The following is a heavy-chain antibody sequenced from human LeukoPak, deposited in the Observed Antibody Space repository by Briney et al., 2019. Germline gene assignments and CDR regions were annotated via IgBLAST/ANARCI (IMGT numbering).Heavy chain of an antibody. D-gene: IGHD6-19*01. J-gene: IGHJ4*02. V-gene: IGHV1-18*01. CDR3: ARGGLSSSGCDY. CDR1: GHTFTSYG. Sequence: ATVKVSCKTSGHTFTSYGFTWVRQAPGQGAEWMGWISAYNGVTNYAQRFRGRLTMSTDTSTSTVYMERRSLRSDDTAVYYCARGGLSSSGCDYWGQGTLVTVSS. CDR2: ISAYNGVT.